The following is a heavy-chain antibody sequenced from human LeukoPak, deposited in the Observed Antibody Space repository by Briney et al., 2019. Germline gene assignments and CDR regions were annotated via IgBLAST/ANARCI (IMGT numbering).Heavy chain of an antibody. Sequence: SETLSLTCTVSGGSISSHYWSWIRQPPGKGLEWVGYIYYSGSTNYNPSLKSRVTISVDTSKNQFSLKLSSVTAADTAVYYCARDDRLLWFGELSAFDIWGQGTMVTVSS. V-gene: IGHV4-59*11. CDR3: ARDDRLLWFGELSAFDI. D-gene: IGHD3-10*01. J-gene: IGHJ3*02. CDR1: GGSISSHY. CDR2: IYYSGST.